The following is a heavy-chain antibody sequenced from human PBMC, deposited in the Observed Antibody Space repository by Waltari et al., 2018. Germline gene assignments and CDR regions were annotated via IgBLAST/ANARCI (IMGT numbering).Heavy chain of an antibody. V-gene: IGHV3-9*01. D-gene: IGHD4-17*01. CDR3: AKDIGYGDYQGHAFDI. J-gene: IGHJ3*02. Sequence: EVQLVESGGGLVQPGRSLRLSCAASGFTFDDYAMQWVRQAPGKGLEWVSGISWNSGSIGYADSVKGRFTISRDNAKNSLYLQMNSLRAEDTALYYCAKDIGYGDYQGHAFDIWGQGTMVTVSS. CDR1: GFTFDDYA. CDR2: ISWNSGSI.